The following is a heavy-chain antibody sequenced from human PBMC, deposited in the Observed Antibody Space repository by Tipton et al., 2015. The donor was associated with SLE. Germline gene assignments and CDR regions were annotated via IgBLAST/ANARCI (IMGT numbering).Heavy chain of an antibody. V-gene: IGHV4-34*01. CDR2: INHSGST. D-gene: IGHD1-26*01. CDR3: AMSSGRYWGAFDY. CDR1: GGSSNTYY. Sequence: TLSLTCDVYGGSSNTYYWAWIRQPPGKGLELIGEINHSGSTNYNPSLKRRVTTSLDTSKNQGSLKLKSVTAADTAVYYCAMSSGRYWGAFDYWGQGTLVTVSS. J-gene: IGHJ4*02.